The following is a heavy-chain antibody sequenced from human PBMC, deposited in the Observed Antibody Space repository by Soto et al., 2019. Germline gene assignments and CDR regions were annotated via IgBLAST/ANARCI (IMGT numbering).Heavy chain of an antibody. CDR2: ISSSSSYI. D-gene: IGHD3-3*01. CDR1: GFTFSSYS. V-gene: IGHV3-21*01. Sequence: GGSLRLSCAASGFTFSSYSMNWVRQAPGKGLEWVSSISSSSSYIYYADSVKGRFTISRDNAKNSLYLQMNSLRAEDTAVYYCASDSAPWDFWSGIGYYYYYMDVWGKGTTVTVSS. J-gene: IGHJ6*03. CDR3: ASDSAPWDFWSGIGYYYYYMDV.